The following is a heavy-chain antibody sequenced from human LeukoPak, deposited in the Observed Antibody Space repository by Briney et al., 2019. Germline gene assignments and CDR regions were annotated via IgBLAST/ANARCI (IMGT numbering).Heavy chain of an antibody. CDR2: ISYDGSNK. CDR1: GFTFSDYY. J-gene: IGHJ4*02. Sequence: GGSLRLSCAASGFTFSDYYMSWIRQAPGKGLEWVAVISYDGSNKYYADSVKGRFTISRDNSKNTLYLQMNSLRAEDTAVYYCRVVITDFDYWGQGTLVTVSS. V-gene: IGHV3-33*08. D-gene: IGHD3-22*01. CDR3: RVVITDFDY.